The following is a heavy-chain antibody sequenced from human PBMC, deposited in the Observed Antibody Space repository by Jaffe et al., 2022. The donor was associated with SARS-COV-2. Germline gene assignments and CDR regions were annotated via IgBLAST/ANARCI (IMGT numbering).Heavy chain of an antibody. CDR1: GFRFEDYA. CDR2: INWNTDKV. J-gene: IGHJ5*02. CDR3: ARDGNTYPSGRQSYNWFDP. Sequence: EVQLVESGGGVVQPGTSLRLSCEASGFRFEDYAMHWIRQVPGKGLEWVSSINWNTDKVSYADSVKGRFTISRDNGRNSLYLEMNSLREDDTASYYCARDGNTYPSGRQSYNWFDPWGQGTLVTVSS. D-gene: IGHD3-10*01. V-gene: IGHV3-9*01.